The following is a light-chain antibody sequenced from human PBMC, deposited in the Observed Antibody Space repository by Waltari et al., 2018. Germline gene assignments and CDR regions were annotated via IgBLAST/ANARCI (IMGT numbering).Light chain of an antibody. CDR2: SAS. J-gene: IGKJ3*01. CDR3: QHSYTTPLT. Sequence: DIQMTQSPSSLSASVGARVTITCRASQTISSYLNWYQQRPGKAPKLLISSASSLQSGVPSRFSGSGSGTDFTLTISSLQPEDIATYYCQHSYTTPLTFGPGSKVEIK. CDR1: QTISSY. V-gene: IGKV1-39*01.